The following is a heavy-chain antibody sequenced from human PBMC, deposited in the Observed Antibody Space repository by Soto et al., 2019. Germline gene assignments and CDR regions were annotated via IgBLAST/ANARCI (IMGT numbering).Heavy chain of an antibody. CDR1: GGSISSHY. V-gene: IGHV4-59*08. J-gene: IGHJ4*02. CDR3: ARHGSGDFWSGYIDY. Sequence: SETLSLTCTVSGGSISSHYWSWIRQPPGKGLEWIGYIYYSGNINYNPSLKSRVTISVDTSMNQFSLKLSSVTAADTAVYYCARHGSGDFWSGYIDYWGQGTLVTVSS. D-gene: IGHD3-3*01. CDR2: IYYSGNI.